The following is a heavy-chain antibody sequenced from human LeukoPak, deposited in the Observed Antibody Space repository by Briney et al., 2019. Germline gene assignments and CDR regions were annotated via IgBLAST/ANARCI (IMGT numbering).Heavy chain of an antibody. Sequence: QSGGSLRLSCAASGFIFRSHGMNWVRQAPGKGLEWVSGISPSGDITYYADSVKGRFTISRDNSKNTVYLQMDSLRFEDAAVYYCAQDLAYIRFDNRGQGTLVTVSS. CDR1: GFIFRSHG. J-gene: IGHJ4*02. V-gene: IGHV3-23*01. CDR2: ISPSGDIT. CDR3: AQDLAYIRFDN. D-gene: IGHD1-1*01.